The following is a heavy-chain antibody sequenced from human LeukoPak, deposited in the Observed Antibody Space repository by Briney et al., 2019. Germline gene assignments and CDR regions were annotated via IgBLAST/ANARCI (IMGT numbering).Heavy chain of an antibody. D-gene: IGHD2-15*01. Sequence: GGSLRLSCSASGFTFSSYVMHWVRQAPGKGLDFVSAISSNGDSTYYADSVKGRFTISRDNAKNTLYLQMNSLRAEDTAVYYCAKDWGYCSGGSCGADYWGQGTLVTVSS. CDR2: ISSNGDST. CDR1: GFTFSSYV. V-gene: IGHV3-64*04. CDR3: AKDWGYCSGGSCGADY. J-gene: IGHJ4*02.